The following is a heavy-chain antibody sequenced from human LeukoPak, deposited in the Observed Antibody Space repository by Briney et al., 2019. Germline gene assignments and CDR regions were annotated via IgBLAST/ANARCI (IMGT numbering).Heavy chain of an antibody. CDR1: GFTFSSYA. CDR3: ARDGPETVVVTTLDY. Sequence: GRSLRLSCAASGFTFSSYAMHWVRQAPGKGLEWVAVISYDGSNKYYADSVKGRFTISRDNAKNSLYLQMNSLRAEDTAVYYCARDGPETVVVTTLDYWGQGTLVTVSS. V-gene: IGHV3-30-3*01. J-gene: IGHJ4*02. D-gene: IGHD3-22*01. CDR2: ISYDGSNK.